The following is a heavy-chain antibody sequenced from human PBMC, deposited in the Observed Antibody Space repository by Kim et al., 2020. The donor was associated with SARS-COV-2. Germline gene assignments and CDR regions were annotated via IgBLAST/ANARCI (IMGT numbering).Heavy chain of an antibody. V-gene: IGHV1-3*01. D-gene: IGHD6-13*01. Sequence: YAQKFQGEVPITRDTSASTAYMELSSLRSEDTAVYYCASTGIAAAGPFDYWGQGTLVTVCS. J-gene: IGHJ4*02. CDR3: ASTGIAAAGPFDY.